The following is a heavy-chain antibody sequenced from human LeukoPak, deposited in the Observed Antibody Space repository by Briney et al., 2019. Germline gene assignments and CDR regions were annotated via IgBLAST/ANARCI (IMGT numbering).Heavy chain of an antibody. V-gene: IGHV3-23*01. CDR2: ISGSGGST. D-gene: IGHD3-9*01. CDR3: ARAPDILTGPPSDY. J-gene: IGHJ4*02. Sequence: PGGSLRLSCAASGFTFSSYAMSWVRQAPGKGLEWVSAISGSGGSTYYADSVKGRFTISRDNAKNSLYLQMNSLRAEDTAVYYCARAPDILTGPPSDYWGQGTLVTVSS. CDR1: GFTFSSYA.